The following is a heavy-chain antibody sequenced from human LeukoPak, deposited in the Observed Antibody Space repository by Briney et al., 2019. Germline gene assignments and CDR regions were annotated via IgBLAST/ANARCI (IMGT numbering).Heavy chain of an antibody. CDR3: ARDFALWMGVLNWFDP. D-gene: IGHD3-10*01. J-gene: IGHJ5*02. CDR2: INPNSGGT. Sequence: ASVKVSCKASGYTFTGYHLHWVRQAPGQGLEWMGWINPNSGGTNYAQKFQGRVTMTRDTSISTAYMELSRLRSDDTAVYYCARDFALWMGVLNWFDPWGQGTLVTVSS. CDR1: GYTFTGYH. V-gene: IGHV1-2*02.